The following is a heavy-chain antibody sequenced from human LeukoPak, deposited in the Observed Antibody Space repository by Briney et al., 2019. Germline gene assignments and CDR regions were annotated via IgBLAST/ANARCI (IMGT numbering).Heavy chain of an antibody. CDR3: WAIVTTIKLDF. Sequence: SETLSLTCTVSGGSISSSSYSWGWIRQPPGKGLEWIGSVSHSGSINYDPSLKNRVTISVYTSKNQFSLKLSSVTAADTDVYYCWAIVTTIKLDFWGQGTLVTVSS. V-gene: IGHV4-39*01. CDR1: GGSISSSSYS. J-gene: IGHJ4*02. CDR2: VSHSGSI. D-gene: IGHD5-12*01.